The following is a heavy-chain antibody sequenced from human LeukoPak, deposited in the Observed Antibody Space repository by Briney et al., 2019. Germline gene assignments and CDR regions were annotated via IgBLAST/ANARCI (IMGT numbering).Heavy chain of an antibody. CDR1: GFTLSIYD. CDR2: IDRGVGSAST. CDR3: VQKGQIDNYGKPD. Sequence: SGGSLRLSCAASGFTLSIYDMSWVRQAPGKGLECVSAIDRGVGSASTYYADSVKGRFTISRDNSQNTLYLQMNNLRADDTAVYYCVQKGQIDNYGKPDWGQGTLVTVSS. D-gene: IGHD4-11*01. V-gene: IGHV3-23*01. J-gene: IGHJ4*02.